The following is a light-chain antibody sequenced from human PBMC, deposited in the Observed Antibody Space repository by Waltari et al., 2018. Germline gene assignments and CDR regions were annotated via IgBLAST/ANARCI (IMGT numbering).Light chain of an antibody. CDR2: WAS. CDR1: RSVLYSSNNNNY. Sequence: DIVMTQSPDSLAVSLCERATINCKSSRSVLYSSNNNNYLAWYQQKPGQPPKLLIYWASTRESGVPDRFSGSGSGTDFTLTISSLQAEDVAVYYCQQYYSIPWTFGQGTKVEIK. J-gene: IGKJ1*01. V-gene: IGKV4-1*01. CDR3: QQYYSIPWT.